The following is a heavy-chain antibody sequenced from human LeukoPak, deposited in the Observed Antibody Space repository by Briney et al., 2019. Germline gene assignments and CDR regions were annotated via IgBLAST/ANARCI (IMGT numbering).Heavy chain of an antibody. CDR3: AKVDLGGEPKMGPLRY. Sequence: GGSLRLSCAASGVSFSRSDMQYLRQAPGKGLVWVAVISYDGSNKYYADSVKGRFTISRDNSKNTLYLQMNSLRAEDTAVYYCAKVDLGGEPKMGPLRYWGQGTLVTVSS. CDR2: ISYDGSNK. D-gene: IGHD3-16*01. V-gene: IGHV3-30*18. J-gene: IGHJ4*02. CDR1: GVSFSRSD.